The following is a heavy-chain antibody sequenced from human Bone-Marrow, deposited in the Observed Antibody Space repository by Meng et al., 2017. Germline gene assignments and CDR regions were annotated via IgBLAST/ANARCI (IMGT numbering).Heavy chain of an antibody. CDR1: GFTFSSYS. CDR3: ARDLVGWLVRYDAFDI. Sequence: GGSLRLSCAASGFTFSSYSMNWVRQAPGKGLEWVSSISSSSSYIYYADSVKGRFTISRDNAKNSLYLQMNSLRAEDTAVYYCARDLVGWLVRYDAFDIWGQGTMVTVSS. CDR2: ISSSSSYI. D-gene: IGHD6-19*01. V-gene: IGHV3-21*01. J-gene: IGHJ3*02.